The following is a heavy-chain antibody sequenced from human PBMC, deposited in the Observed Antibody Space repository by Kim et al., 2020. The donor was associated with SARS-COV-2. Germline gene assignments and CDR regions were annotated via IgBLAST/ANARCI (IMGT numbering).Heavy chain of an antibody. V-gene: IGHV4-34*01. J-gene: IGHJ4*02. CDR1: GGSFSGYY. CDR2: INHSGST. D-gene: IGHD3-22*01. CDR3: ARGLYLFWRDSSGYNQPFDY. Sequence: SETLSLTCAVYGGSFSGYYWSWIRQPPGKGLEWIGEINHSGSTNYNPSLKSRVTISVDTSKNQFSLKLSSVTAADTAVDYCARGLYLFWRDSSGYNQPFDYWGQGTLVTVSS.